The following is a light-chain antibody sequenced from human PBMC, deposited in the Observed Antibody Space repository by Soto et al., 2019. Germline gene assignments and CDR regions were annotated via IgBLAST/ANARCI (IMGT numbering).Light chain of an antibody. CDR3: QQSYTLPLT. CDR1: QTIVNS. J-gene: IGKJ4*01. V-gene: IGKV1-39*01. CDR2: ATS. Sequence: DIQMTQSPSSLSASVGDRVTINCRASQTIVNSLNWYQQKPGTAPKLLIYATSSLQSGVPSRFSGSGSGTDFTFTISSLQPGDFATYYCQQSYTLPLTFGGGTKVDIK.